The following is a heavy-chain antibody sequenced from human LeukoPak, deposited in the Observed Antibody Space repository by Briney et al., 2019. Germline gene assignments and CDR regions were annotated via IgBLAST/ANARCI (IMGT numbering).Heavy chain of an antibody. J-gene: IGHJ4*02. CDR3: ARVGGAAAGLDY. V-gene: IGHV3-33*01. D-gene: IGHD6-13*01. Sequence: GGSLRLSCAASGFTFSSYGMHWVRQAPGKGLEWVAVIWYDGSNKYYADSVEGRFTISRDNSKNTLYLQMNSLRAEDTAVYYCARVGGAAAGLDYWGQGTLVTVSS. CDR2: IWYDGSNK. CDR1: GFTFSSYG.